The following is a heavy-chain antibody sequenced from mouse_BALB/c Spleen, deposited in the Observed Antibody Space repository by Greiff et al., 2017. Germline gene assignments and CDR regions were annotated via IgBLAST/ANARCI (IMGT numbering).Heavy chain of an antibody. V-gene: IGHV2-6-7*01. CDR1: GFSLTGYG. CDR3: ARDAGGYDGGTWFAY. Sequence: QVQLKQSGPGLVAPSQSLSITCTVSGFSLTGYGVNWVRQPPGKGLEWLGMIWGDGSTDYNSALKSRLSISKDNSKSQVFLKMNSLQTDDTARYYCARDAGGYDGGTWFAYWGQGTLVTVSA. D-gene: IGHD2-2*01. J-gene: IGHJ3*01. CDR2: IWGDGST.